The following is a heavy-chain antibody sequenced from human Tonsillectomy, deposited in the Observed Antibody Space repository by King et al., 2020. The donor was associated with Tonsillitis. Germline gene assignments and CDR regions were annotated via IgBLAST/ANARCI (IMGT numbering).Heavy chain of an antibody. J-gene: IGHJ4*02. D-gene: IGHD5-18*01. V-gene: IGHV4-39*01. CDR2: IYYSGTT. Sequence: QLQESGPGLVKPSETLSLTCTVSGGSISSSTYYWGWIRQPPGKGLEWIGSIYYSGTTYYNPSLRSRVTISVDTSKNQFSLKLSSVTAADTAVYYCAILYSSVDYWGQGTLVTVSS. CDR1: GGSISSSTYY. CDR3: AILYSSVDY.